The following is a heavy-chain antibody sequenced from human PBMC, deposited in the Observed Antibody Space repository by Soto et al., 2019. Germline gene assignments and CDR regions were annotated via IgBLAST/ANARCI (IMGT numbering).Heavy chain of an antibody. CDR3: ARETQWSSTSCAPYYYYYMDV. J-gene: IGHJ6*03. D-gene: IGHD2-2*01. V-gene: IGHV1-69*08. CDR2: IIPILGIA. Sequence: QVQLVQSGAEVKTPGSSVKVSCKASGGTFSSYTISWVRQAPGQGIEGMGRIIPILGIANYAQKFEGRVTLTADKSTSTAYIELSRLSSEDTAVYYCARETQWSSTSCAPYYYYYMDVWGKGTTVTVSS. CDR1: GGTFSSYT.